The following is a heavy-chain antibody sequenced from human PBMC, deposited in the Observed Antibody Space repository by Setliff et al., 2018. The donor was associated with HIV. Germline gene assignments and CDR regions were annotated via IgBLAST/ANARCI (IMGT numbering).Heavy chain of an antibody. CDR3: ARDVMEWFGNYFDN. Sequence: LSLTCTVSGGSISSGSDYWSWIRQPAGKGLEWIGQIHVSGTTNYNPSLKSRVTISIDTSKHQFSLQLTSVTAADTAVYFCARDVMEWFGNYFDNWGQGALVTVSS. CDR1: GGSISSGSDY. J-gene: IGHJ4*02. CDR2: IHVSGTT. D-gene: IGHD3-3*01. V-gene: IGHV4-61*09.